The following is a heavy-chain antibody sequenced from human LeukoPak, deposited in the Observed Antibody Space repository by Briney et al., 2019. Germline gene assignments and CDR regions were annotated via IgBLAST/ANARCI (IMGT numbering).Heavy chain of an antibody. D-gene: IGHD3-22*01. Sequence: PSETLSLTCTVSGGSISSSSYYWGWIRQPPGKGLEWIGSIYYSGSTYYNPSLKSRVTISVDTSKNQFSLKLSSVTAADTAVYYCARVRGMIVVARRLYFDYWGQGTLVTVSS. CDR1: GGSISSSSYY. CDR2: IYYSGST. J-gene: IGHJ4*02. CDR3: ARVRGMIVVARRLYFDY. V-gene: IGHV4-39*01.